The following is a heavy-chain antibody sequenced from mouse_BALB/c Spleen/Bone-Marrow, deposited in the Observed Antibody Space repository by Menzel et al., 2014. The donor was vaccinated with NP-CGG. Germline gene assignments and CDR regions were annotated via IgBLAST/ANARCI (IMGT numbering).Heavy chain of an antibody. V-gene: IGHV4-1*02. CDR3: ARLGYYGGFAY. CDR1: GFDFSGFW. D-gene: IGHD2-3*01. Sequence: EVQLQQSGGGLVQPGGSLKLSCAASGFDFSGFWMGWVRQAPGKGLEWIGEINPNSRTINYTPSLKDRFIISRDSAKNTLYLQMSKVRFEDTALYYCARLGYYGGFAYWGQGTLVTVSA. J-gene: IGHJ3*01. CDR2: INPNSRTI.